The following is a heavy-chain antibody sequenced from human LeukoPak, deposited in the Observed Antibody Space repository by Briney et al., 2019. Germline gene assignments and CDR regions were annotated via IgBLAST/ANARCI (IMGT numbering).Heavy chain of an antibody. Sequence: ASVKVSCKASGGTFSSYAISWVRQAPGQGLEWMGGIIPIFGTANYAQKFQGRVTITADESTSTAYMELSSLRSEDTAMYYCARDGYSGNDGLWGQGTLVTVSS. D-gene: IGHD5-12*01. V-gene: IGHV1-69*13. J-gene: IGHJ4*02. CDR3: ARDGYSGNDGL. CDR1: GGTFSSYA. CDR2: IIPIFGTA.